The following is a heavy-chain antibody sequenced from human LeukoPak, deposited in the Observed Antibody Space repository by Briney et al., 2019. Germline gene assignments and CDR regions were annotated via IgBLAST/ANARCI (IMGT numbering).Heavy chain of an antibody. CDR3: ARAGYYDSSGYYYAWFDP. Sequence: ASVKVSCKASGYTFTSYGISWVRQAPGQGLEWMGWISVDNGNTNYAQKLQGRVTMTTDTSTSTAYMELRSLRSDDTAVYYCARAGYYDSSGYYYAWFDPWGQGTLVTVSS. V-gene: IGHV1-18*01. CDR1: GYTFTSYG. CDR2: ISVDNGNT. D-gene: IGHD3-22*01. J-gene: IGHJ5*02.